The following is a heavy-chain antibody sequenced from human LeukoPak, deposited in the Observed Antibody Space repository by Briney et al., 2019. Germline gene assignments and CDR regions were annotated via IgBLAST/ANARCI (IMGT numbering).Heavy chain of an antibody. CDR2: ISGGGDYT. V-gene: IGHV3-23*01. J-gene: IGHJ4*02. D-gene: IGHD2-15*01. CDR1: GLTFSSYA. Sequence: GRSLRLSCAASGLTFSSYAMHWVRQAPGKGLEWDSSISGGGDYTYYADSVKGRFTLSRDNSQNTLFLQMNSLRAEDTAIYYCAKVGPRDCSGGRCYALTAVDYWGQGILVTVSS. CDR3: AKVGPRDCSGGRCYALTAVDY.